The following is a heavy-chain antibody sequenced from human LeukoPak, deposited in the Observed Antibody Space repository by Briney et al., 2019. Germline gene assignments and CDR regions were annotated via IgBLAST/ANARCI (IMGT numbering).Heavy chain of an antibody. D-gene: IGHD3-9*01. Sequence: PSETLSLTCAVYGGSFSGYYWSWIRQPPGKGLEWIGEINHSGSTNYNPSLKSRVTISVDTSKNQFSLKLSSVTAADTAVYCCARAWGDILTGYYQYYYYGMDVWGQGTTVTVSS. CDR3: ARAWGDILTGYYQYYYYGMDV. J-gene: IGHJ6*02. CDR1: GGSFSGYY. V-gene: IGHV4-34*01. CDR2: INHSGST.